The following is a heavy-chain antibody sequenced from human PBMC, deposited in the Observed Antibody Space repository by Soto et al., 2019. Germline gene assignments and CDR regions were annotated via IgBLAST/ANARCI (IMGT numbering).Heavy chain of an antibody. CDR3: STGGYYFDY. CDR1: GFTFSNAW. CDR2: IKSKPDGGTI. Sequence: PVGSLRLSCTASGFTFSNAWMNWVRQAPGKGLEWVARIKSKPDGGTIDYAAPVKGRFTISRDDSKNTLYVQMNSLESEDTAVYYCSTGGYYFDYWGQGTLVTVSS. J-gene: IGHJ4*02. V-gene: IGHV3-15*01.